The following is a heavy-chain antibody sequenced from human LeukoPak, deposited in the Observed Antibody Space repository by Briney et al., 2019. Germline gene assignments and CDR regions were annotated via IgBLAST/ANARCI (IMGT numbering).Heavy chain of an antibody. D-gene: IGHD3-10*01. J-gene: IGHJ4*02. CDR2: ISDSGGRT. CDR3: AKRGVVVRVILVGFHEEAYYFDS. Sequence: GGSLRLSCAVSGVALSNYGMTWVRQAPGKGLEWVAGISDSGGRTNYADSVKGRFTISRDNPKNTLYLQMNSLRAEDTAVYFCAKRGVVVRVILVGFHEEAYYFDSWGQGALVTVSS. V-gene: IGHV3-23*01. CDR1: GVALSNYG.